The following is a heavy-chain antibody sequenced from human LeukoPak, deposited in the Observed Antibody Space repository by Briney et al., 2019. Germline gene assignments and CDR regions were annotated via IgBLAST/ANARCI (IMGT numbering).Heavy chain of an antibody. V-gene: IGHV3-15*01. CDR2: IKSKTDGGTT. CDR3: TTVRGFCSGRSCLGY. Sequence: GGSLRLSCAASGFTLSNAWMSWVRQAPGKGLEWVGRIKSKTDGGTTDYAAPVKGGFTISRDDSKNTLYLQMNSLKTEDTAVFYCTTVRGFCSGRSCLGYWGQGTLVTVSS. D-gene: IGHD2-15*01. J-gene: IGHJ4*02. CDR1: GFTLSNAW.